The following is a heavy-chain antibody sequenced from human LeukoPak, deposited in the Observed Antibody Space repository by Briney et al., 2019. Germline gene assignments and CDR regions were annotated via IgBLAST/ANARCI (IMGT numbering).Heavy chain of an antibody. CDR1: GFSFSTYA. Sequence: GGSLRLSCAASGFSFSTYAMSWVRQAPGKGLEWVSAMSGSGGTTYYADSVKGRFAISRDNPKNTLDLQMKSLRAEDTAVYYCAKEGTISGYFDYWGQGTLVTVSS. V-gene: IGHV3-23*01. J-gene: IGHJ4*02. CDR2: MSGSGGTT. CDR3: AKEGTISGYFDY. D-gene: IGHD5-24*01.